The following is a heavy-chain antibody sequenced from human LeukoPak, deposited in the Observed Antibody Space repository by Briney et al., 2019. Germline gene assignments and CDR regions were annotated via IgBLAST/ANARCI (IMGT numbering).Heavy chain of an antibody. J-gene: IGHJ4*02. D-gene: IGHD6-19*01. Sequence: GESLKISCKGSGYSFTSYGISWVRQAPGQGLEWMGWISAYNGNTNYAQKLQGRVTMTTDKSTSTAYMELRSLRSADTAVYYCARDRPPSSGTFDYWGQGTLVTVSS. CDR2: ISAYNGNT. CDR1: GYSFTSYG. CDR3: ARDRPPSSGTFDY. V-gene: IGHV1-18*01.